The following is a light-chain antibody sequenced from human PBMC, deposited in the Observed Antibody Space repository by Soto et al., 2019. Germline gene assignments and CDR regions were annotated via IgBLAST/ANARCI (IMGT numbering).Light chain of an antibody. CDR2: GSS. V-gene: IGLV1-40*01. CDR3: QSYDSSLSGL. CDR1: SSNIGAGYD. Sequence: QAVVTQPPSVSGAPGQRVTISCTGSSSNIGAGYDVNWYQQLPGTAPKLLIYGSSNRPSGVPDRFSGSKSGTSASLAITGLQAEDEADYYCQSYDSSLSGLFGGGTQLTVL. J-gene: IGLJ3*02.